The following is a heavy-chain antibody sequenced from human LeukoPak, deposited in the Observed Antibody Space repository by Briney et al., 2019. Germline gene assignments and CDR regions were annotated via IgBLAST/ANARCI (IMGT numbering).Heavy chain of an antibody. Sequence: SETLSLTCTVSGGSISSYYWSWIRQPPGKGLEWIGYIYYSGSTNYNPSLKSRVTISVDTSKNQFSLKLSSVTAADTAVHYCARQLLWFGAERWFDPWGQGTLVTVSS. CDR2: IYYSGST. V-gene: IGHV4-59*08. CDR1: GGSISSYY. CDR3: ARQLLWFGAERWFDP. J-gene: IGHJ5*02. D-gene: IGHD3-10*01.